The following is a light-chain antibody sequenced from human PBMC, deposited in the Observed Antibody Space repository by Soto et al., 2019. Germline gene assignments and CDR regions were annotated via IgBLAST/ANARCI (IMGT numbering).Light chain of an antibody. Sequence: EIVLTQSPATLSLSPGERATLSCRASQSVRNYLAWYQQKRGQAPRLLIYDASNRATGIPARFSGSGSGTDFTLIISSLEPEDFAVYYCQHRSTWLTFGGGTKVEIK. CDR3: QHRSTWLT. CDR2: DAS. CDR1: QSVRNY. V-gene: IGKV3-11*01. J-gene: IGKJ4*01.